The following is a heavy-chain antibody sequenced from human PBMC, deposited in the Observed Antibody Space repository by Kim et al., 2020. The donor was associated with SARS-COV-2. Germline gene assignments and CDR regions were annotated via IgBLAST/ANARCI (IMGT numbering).Heavy chain of an antibody. V-gene: IGHV4-34*01. D-gene: IGHD2-21*02. Sequence: SETLSLTCAVYGGSFSGYYWSWIRQPPGKGLEWIGEINHSGSTNYNPSLKSRVSISVDTSKKQFSLKLSSVTAADAAVYYCARGEVVVTAIPPYYFGYWGQGTLVTVSS. CDR2: INHSGST. J-gene: IGHJ4*02. CDR1: GGSFSGYY. CDR3: ARGEVVVTAIPPYYFGY.